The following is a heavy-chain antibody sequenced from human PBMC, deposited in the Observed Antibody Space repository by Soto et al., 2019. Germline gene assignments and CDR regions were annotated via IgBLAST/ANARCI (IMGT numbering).Heavy chain of an antibody. Sequence: QVQLVESGGGVVQPGRSLRLSCAASGFTSSNYAMHWVRQAPGKGLEWVALISHDGGNKNYADSVKGRFIISRDDSKNTLFLEMNSLRPEDTALYYCARDEGGIVVQVAAPFDYWGQGTLLTVSS. V-gene: IGHV3-30-3*01. J-gene: IGHJ4*02. D-gene: IGHD2-15*01. CDR1: GFTSSNYA. CDR2: ISHDGGNK. CDR3: ARDEGGIVVQVAAPFDY.